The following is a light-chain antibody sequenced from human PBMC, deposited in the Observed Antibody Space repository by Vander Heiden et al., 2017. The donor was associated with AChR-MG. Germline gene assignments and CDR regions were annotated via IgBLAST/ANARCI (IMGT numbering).Light chain of an antibody. CDR1: GGSIASNH. CDR3: QSYDDTNHGV. Sequence: FLLTQPHSVSESPGKTVTISCNRSGGSIASNHVQWYQQRPGSAPTTVIFEDNHRPSGVPDRFSGSIDSSSNSASLISSGLKTEDEADYCCQSYDDTNHGVFGGGTKLTVL. J-gene: IGLJ2*01. CDR2: EDN. V-gene: IGLV6-57*03.